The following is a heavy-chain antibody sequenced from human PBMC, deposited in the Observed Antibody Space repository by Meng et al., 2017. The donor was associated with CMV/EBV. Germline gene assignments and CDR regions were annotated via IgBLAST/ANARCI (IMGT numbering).Heavy chain of an antibody. V-gene: IGHV1-2*02. CDR2: INPNSGDT. D-gene: IGHD4-17*01. CDR3: TRDAHLTTVTPNWFDP. J-gene: IGHJ5*02. Sequence: QVRLVQSGARLRKPGASVKVSCKASGDTFTDYYMHWVRQAPGQGLEWMGCINPNSGDTNYAQKFQGRVTMTRDTSISTAYMELSRLRSDDTAVYYCTRDAHLTTVTPNWFDPWGQGTLVTVSS. CDR1: GDTFTDYY.